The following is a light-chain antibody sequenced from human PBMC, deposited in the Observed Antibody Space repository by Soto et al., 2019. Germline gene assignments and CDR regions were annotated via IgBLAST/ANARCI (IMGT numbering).Light chain of an antibody. J-gene: IGKJ1*01. CDR2: GTS. V-gene: IGKV3-15*01. Sequence: EIVMTQSPAALSVSPGERATLSCRASQSVSDNLAWYQQKPGQAPRLLLFGTSTRATGIPARFSGSGSGTEVTLTISSLQSEDFAVYYCQQYKNWPPWTFGQGTKVDIK. CDR1: QSVSDN. CDR3: QQYKNWPPWT.